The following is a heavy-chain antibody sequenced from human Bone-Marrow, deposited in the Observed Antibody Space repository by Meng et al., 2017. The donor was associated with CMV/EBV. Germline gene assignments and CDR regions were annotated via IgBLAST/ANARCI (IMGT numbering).Heavy chain of an antibody. J-gene: IGHJ4*02. V-gene: IGHV3-53*01. Sequence: GESLKISCAASGFTVSSSYMNWVRQAPGKGPEWVSIIYASGTAYYADSVKGRFTISRDNLKNTLYLQMDSLRAEDTAVYYCARDRGELMYYFDYWGQGTRVTVSS. CDR1: GFTVSSSY. CDR2: IYASGTA. CDR3: ARDRGELMYYFDY. D-gene: IGHD1-26*01.